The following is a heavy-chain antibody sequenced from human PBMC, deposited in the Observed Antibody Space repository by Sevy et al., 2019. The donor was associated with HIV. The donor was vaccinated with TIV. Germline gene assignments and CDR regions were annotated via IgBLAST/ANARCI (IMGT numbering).Heavy chain of an antibody. D-gene: IGHD3-10*01. CDR2: IRSKDSGGTT. V-gene: IGHV3-49*03. J-gene: IGHJ5*02. CDR3: SKGGSGTGWFDP. CDR1: GFNFGDYP. Sequence: GGSLRLSCRASGFNFGDYPMSWFRQAPGKGLAWVGFIRSKDSGGTTQYAAFVKGRFTISRDDSESMAYLQMNSLKIEDTAVYYCSKGGSGTGWFDPWGQGTLVTVSS.